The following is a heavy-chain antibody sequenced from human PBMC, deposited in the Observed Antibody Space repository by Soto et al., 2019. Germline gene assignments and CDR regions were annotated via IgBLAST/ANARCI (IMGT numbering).Heavy chain of an antibody. CDR1: GFTFSSYA. Sequence: EVQLLESGGGLVQPGVSLRLSCAASGFTFSSYAMSWVRQAPGKGLEGVSDIRGSGGSTYYADSVKGRFTIPRDNSRHTLYLQMSSLRAEDTAVYYCASPEGPGTILFYYFDYWGQVTLVTVSS. CDR3: ASPEGPGTILFYYFDY. CDR2: IRGSGGST. V-gene: IGHV3-23*01. D-gene: IGHD6-13*01. J-gene: IGHJ4*02.